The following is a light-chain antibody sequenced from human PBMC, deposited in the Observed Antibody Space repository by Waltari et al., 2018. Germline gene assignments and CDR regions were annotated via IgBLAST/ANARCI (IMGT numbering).Light chain of an antibody. CDR1: SSDVGGYNY. CDR3: CSYVGSNIYWV. V-gene: IGLV2-11*01. Sequence: QSALTQPRSVSGSPGQSVTISCTGTSSDVGGYNYVSWYQQHPDKAPKLNIYDIKKRPAGVPDRFSGSKSGNTASLTISGLQAEDEADYYCCSYVGSNIYWVFGGGTKLTVL. J-gene: IGLJ3*02. CDR2: DIK.